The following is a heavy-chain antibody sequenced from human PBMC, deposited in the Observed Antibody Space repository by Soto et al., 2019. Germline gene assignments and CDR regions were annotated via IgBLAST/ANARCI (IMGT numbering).Heavy chain of an antibody. Sequence: ASVKVSCQASGYTFTSYDINWVRQATGQGLEWMGWMNPNSGNTGYAQKFQGRVTMTRNTSISTAYMELSSLRSEDTAVYYCARMKHGVDYYYYYYMDVWGKGTTVTVSS. V-gene: IGHV1-8*01. D-gene: IGHD3-10*01. J-gene: IGHJ6*03. CDR2: MNPNSGNT. CDR1: GYTFTSYD. CDR3: ARMKHGVDYYYYYYMDV.